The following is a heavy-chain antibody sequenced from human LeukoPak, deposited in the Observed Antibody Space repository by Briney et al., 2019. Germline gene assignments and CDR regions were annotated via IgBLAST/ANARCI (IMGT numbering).Heavy chain of an antibody. D-gene: IGHD2-2*01. J-gene: IGHJ4*02. CDR1: GYTFTGYY. Sequence: GASVKVSCKASGYTFTGYYMHWVRQAPGQGLEWMGWINPNSGGTNYAQKFQGRVTMTRDTSISTAYMELRSLRSDDTAVYYCARADIVVVPAAIDYWGQGTLVTVSS. V-gene: IGHV1-2*02. CDR3: ARADIVVVPAAIDY. CDR2: INPNSGGT.